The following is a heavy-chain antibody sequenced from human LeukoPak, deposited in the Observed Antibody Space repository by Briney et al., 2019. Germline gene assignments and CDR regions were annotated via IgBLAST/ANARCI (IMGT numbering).Heavy chain of an antibody. CDR2: INHSGST. D-gene: IGHD4-23*01. CDR3: AGDYGGNARAKSWFDP. Sequence: SETLSLTCAVYGGSFSGYYWSWIRQPPGKGLEWIGEINHSGSTNYNPSLKSRVTISVDTSKNQFSLKLSSVTAADTAVYYCAGDYGGNARAKSWFDPWGQGTLVTVSS. CDR1: GGSFSGYY. J-gene: IGHJ5*02. V-gene: IGHV4-34*01.